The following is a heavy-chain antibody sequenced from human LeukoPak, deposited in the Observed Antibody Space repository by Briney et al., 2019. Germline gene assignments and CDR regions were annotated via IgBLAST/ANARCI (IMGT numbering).Heavy chain of an antibody. J-gene: IGHJ4*02. CDR2: INHSGST. CDR3: ARGEGVVPESRRY. Sequence: PSETLSLTCAVYGGSFSGYYWSWIRQPPGKGLEWIGEINHSGSTNYNPSLKSRVTISVDTSKNQFSLKLSSVTAAGTAVYYCARGEGVVPESRRYWGQGTLVTVSS. D-gene: IGHD2-2*01. CDR1: GGSFSGYY. V-gene: IGHV4-34*01.